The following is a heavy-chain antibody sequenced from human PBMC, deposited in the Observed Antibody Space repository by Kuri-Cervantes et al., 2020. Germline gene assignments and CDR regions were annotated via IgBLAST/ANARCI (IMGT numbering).Heavy chain of an antibody. CDR2: INTNTGNP. J-gene: IGHJ4*02. CDR3: ARLALGSGSYEDPYFDY. D-gene: IGHD3-10*01. Sequence: ASVKVSCKASGYTFTSYAMNWVRQAPGQGLEWMGWINTNTGNPTYAQGFTGRFVFSLDTSVGTAYLQISSLKAEDTAVYYCARLALGSGSYEDPYFDYWGQGTLVTVSS. V-gene: IGHV7-4-1*02. CDR1: GYTFTSYA.